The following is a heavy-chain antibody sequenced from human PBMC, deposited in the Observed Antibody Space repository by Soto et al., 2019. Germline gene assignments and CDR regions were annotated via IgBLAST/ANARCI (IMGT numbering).Heavy chain of an antibody. Sequence: GGSLRLSCAASGFTFSSYAMSWVRQAPGKGLEWVSAISGSGGSTYYADSVKGRFTISRDNSKNTLYLQMNSLRAEDTAVYYCAKNEVLAYYYDSSGYWVWFDPWGQGTLVTVSS. J-gene: IGHJ5*02. CDR2: ISGSGGST. CDR3: AKNEVLAYYYDSSGYWVWFDP. V-gene: IGHV3-23*01. CDR1: GFTFSSYA. D-gene: IGHD3-22*01.